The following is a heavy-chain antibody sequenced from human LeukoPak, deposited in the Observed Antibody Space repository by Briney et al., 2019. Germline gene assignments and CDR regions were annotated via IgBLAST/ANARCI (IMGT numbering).Heavy chain of an antibody. CDR3: ARVSYTSSWYYFGERYYYYYMDV. J-gene: IGHJ6*03. CDR2: ISAYNGYT. D-gene: IGHD6-13*01. V-gene: IGHV1-18*01. Sequence: ASVKVSCKASGYTFTSYGISWVRQAPGQGLEWMGWISAYNGYTNYAQKLQGRVTMTTDTSTSTAYMELRSLRSDDTAVYYCARVSYTSSWYYFGERYYYYYMDVWGKGTTVTVSS. CDR1: GYTFTSYG.